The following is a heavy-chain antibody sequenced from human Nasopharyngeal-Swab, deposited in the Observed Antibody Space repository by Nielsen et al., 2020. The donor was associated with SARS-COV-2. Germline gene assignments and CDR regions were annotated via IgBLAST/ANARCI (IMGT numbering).Heavy chain of an antibody. CDR2: INHSGST. D-gene: IGHD7-27*01. V-gene: IGHV4-34*01. Sequence: SETLSLTCAVSGGSFSADYWGWIRQPPGRGLEGIGEINHSGSTNYNPSLKSRVTISVDPSKNQFSLRLSSVTAADTAVYYCARGLSGIVPSPILGLGPYYYYYYMDVWGKGTTVTVSS. CDR1: GGSFSADY. CDR3: ARGLSGIVPSPILGLGPYYYYYYMDV. J-gene: IGHJ6*03.